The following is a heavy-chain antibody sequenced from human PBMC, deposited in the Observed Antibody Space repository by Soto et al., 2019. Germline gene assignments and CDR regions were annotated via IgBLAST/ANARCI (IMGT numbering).Heavy chain of an antibody. Sequence: SETLSLTCTVSGDSISDDTYYWGWIRQPPGKGLEWIGSIYYSGSTYYNPSLKSRVTMSVDTSKNQLSLKLSSVTAADTAVYYCARTYGSSWKNYYYYYGMDVWGQGTTVTVSS. CDR3: ARTYGSSWKNYYYYYGMDV. J-gene: IGHJ6*02. CDR1: GDSISDDTYY. CDR2: IYYSGST. V-gene: IGHV4-39*07. D-gene: IGHD6-13*01.